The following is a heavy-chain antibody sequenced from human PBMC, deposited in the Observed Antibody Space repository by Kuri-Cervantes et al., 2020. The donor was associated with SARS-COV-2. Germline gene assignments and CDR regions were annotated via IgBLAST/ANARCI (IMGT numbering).Heavy chain of an antibody. V-gene: IGHV3-13*01. D-gene: IGHD3/OR15-3a*01. CDR3: ARLEVGLRGGYGMDV. J-gene: IGHJ6*02. Sequence: GESLKISCAASGFTFSVYDMHWVRQATGKVLEWVSAIGTSGDTYYPGSVKGRFTISRENAKNSLYLQMNSLRAEDTAVYYCARLEVGLRGGYGMDVWGQGTTVTVSS. CDR2: IGTSGDT. CDR1: GFTFSVYD.